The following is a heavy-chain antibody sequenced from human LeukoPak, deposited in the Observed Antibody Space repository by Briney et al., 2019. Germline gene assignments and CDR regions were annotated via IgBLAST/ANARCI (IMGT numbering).Heavy chain of an antibody. Sequence: GGSLRLSCAASGFTFSSYSMNWVRQAPGKGLEWVSYISSSSSTIYYADSVKGRFTISRDNAKNSLYLQMNSLRAEDTAVYYCARDGRGYSYGCRAFDIWGQGTMVTVSS. CDR1: GFTFSSYS. D-gene: IGHD5-18*01. V-gene: IGHV3-48*01. CDR3: ARDGRGYSYGCRAFDI. J-gene: IGHJ3*02. CDR2: ISSSSSTI.